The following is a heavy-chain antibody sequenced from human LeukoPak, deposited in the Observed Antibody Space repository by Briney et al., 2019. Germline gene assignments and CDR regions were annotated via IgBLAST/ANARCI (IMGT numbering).Heavy chain of an antibody. CDR3: AKDLSTERAEDYYYYYGMDV. J-gene: IGHJ6*02. CDR1: GFDFSDAW. V-gene: IGHV3-15*01. Sequence: GGSLRLSCAASGFDFSDAWMSWARQAPGKGLEWVARIKSHRDGTTTDYAAPVKGRFTVSRDNSKNTLYLQMNSLRAEDTAVYYCAKDLSTERAEDYYYYYGMDVWGQGTTVTVSS. D-gene: IGHD1-1*01. CDR2: IKSHRDGTTT.